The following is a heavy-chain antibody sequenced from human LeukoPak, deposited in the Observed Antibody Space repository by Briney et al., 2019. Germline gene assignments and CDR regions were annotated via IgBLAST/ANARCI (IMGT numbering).Heavy chain of an antibody. V-gene: IGHV1-46*01. CDR2: INPSGGST. J-gene: IGHJ1*01. CDR3: ARDQGGAAAAPGYFQH. Sequence: ASVKVSCKASGYTFTSYYMHWMRQAPGQGLEWMGIINPSGGSTSYAQKFQGRVTMTRDTSTSTVYMELSSLRSEDTAVYYCARDQGGAAAAPGYFQHWGQGTLVTVSS. CDR1: GYTFTSYY. D-gene: IGHD6-13*01.